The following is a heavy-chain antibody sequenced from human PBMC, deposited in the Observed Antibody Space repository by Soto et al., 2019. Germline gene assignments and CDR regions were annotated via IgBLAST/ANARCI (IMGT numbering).Heavy chain of an antibody. CDR2: INPSGGSI. D-gene: IGHD1-20*01. CDR1: GYTFTSYY. V-gene: IGHV1-46*01. CDR3: ARDAGRYNWNQKVSAGMDV. J-gene: IGHJ6*02. Sequence: ASVNVSCKASGYTFTSYYIHWVRQAPGQGLEWMGIINPSGGSISYAQKFQGRVTMTRDTSTSTVYMELSSLRSEDTAVYYCARDAGRYNWNQKVSAGMDVWGQGTTVTVSS.